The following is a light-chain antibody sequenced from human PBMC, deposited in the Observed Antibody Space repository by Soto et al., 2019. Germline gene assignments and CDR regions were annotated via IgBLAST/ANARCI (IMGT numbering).Light chain of an antibody. Sequence: QSALTQPASVSGSPGQSITISCTGTSSDIGSYNYVSWYQQHPGKAPKCMIYDVTSRPSGVSSRFSGSKSGNTASLTISGLQAEDEADYYCSSYTTTVTLVVVCGGGTKLTVL. V-gene: IGLV2-14*01. CDR3: SSYTTTVTLVVV. CDR1: SSDIGSYNY. CDR2: DVT. J-gene: IGLJ3*02.